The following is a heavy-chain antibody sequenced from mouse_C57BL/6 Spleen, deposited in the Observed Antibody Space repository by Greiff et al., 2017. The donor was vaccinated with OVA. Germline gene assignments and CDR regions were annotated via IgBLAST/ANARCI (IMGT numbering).Heavy chain of an antibody. CDR3: AIGSSSYYLDY. Sequence: QVQLQQSGAELVRPGASVKLSCTASGFTFTDYYITWVKQRPGQGLEWIARIYPGSGNTYYNEKLKGRATLTAEKCSSTAYIQRSSLTSEDSAFYYCAIGSSSYYLDYWGQGTTLTVSS. CDR1: GFTFTDYY. CDR2: IYPGSGNT. J-gene: IGHJ2*01. V-gene: IGHV1-76*01. D-gene: IGHD1-1*01.